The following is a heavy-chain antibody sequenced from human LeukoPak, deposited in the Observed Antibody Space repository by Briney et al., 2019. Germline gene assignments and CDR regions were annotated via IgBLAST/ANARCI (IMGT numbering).Heavy chain of an antibody. J-gene: IGHJ4*02. CDR3: ARVPLDLDSWLRFYHFDS. D-gene: IGHD5-12*01. CDR2: IWYDGSNK. CDR1: GFTFSSYG. V-gene: IGHV3-33*01. Sequence: GRPLRLSCAASGFTFSSYGMHWVRQAPGKGLEWVAVIWYDGSNKYYADSVKGRFTISRDNSKNTLYLQMNSLRAEDTAVYYCARVPLDLDSWLRFYHFDSWGQGTLVTVSS.